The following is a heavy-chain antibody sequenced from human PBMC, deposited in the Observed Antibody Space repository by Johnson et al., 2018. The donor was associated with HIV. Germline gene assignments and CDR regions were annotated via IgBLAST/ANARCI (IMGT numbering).Heavy chain of an antibody. V-gene: IGHV3-30*04. J-gene: IGHJ3*01. Sequence: QVQLVESGGGVVQPGRSLRLSCAASGFTFRRYSMDWVPQAPGKGLKWVPIISYDGSNNSFAPSVKGRFTISNTNSKNPLYLQMNRLGVEDTALYFCARDTYYYDTSGYLIRPRAFDVWGKGTMVTVSS. D-gene: IGHD3-22*01. CDR1: GFTFRRYS. CDR2: ISYDGSNN. CDR3: ARDTYYYDTSGYLIRPRAFDV.